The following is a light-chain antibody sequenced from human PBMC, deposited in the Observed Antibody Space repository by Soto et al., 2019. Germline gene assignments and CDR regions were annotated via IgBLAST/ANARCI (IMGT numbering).Light chain of an antibody. Sequence: QSALTQPRSVSGSPGQSVTISCTGTSSDVGGYNYVSWYQQHPGKAPKLMIYDVSERPSGVPDRFSGSKSGNTASLTISGLQAEDEADYYCSSYTGGNPSYVFGTGTKLTVL. CDR2: DVS. CDR3: SSYTGGNPSYV. J-gene: IGLJ1*01. CDR1: SSDVGGYNY. V-gene: IGLV2-11*01.